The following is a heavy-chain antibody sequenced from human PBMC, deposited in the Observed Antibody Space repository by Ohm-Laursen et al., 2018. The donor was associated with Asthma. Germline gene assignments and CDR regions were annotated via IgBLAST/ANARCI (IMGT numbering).Heavy chain of an antibody. Sequence: SLRLSCAASGFTFRSYAMHWVRQAPGKGLEWVSAISGSGGSTYYADSVKGRFTISRDNSKNTLYLQMNSLRAEDTAVYYCAKVPVGLDIVVVPAAMPTDYWGQGTLVTVTS. J-gene: IGHJ4*02. CDR3: AKVPVGLDIVVVPAAMPTDY. CDR1: GFTFRSYA. D-gene: IGHD2-2*03. CDR2: ISGSGGST. V-gene: IGHV3-23*01.